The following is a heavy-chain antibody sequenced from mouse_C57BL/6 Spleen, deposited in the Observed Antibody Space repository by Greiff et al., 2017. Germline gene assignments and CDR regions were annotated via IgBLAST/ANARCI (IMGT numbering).Heavy chain of an antibody. CDR2: ISDGGSYT. CDR1: GFTFSSYA. CDR3: ARDGGWLPFDY. V-gene: IGHV5-4*01. J-gene: IGHJ2*01. D-gene: IGHD2-3*01. Sequence: EVQRVESGGGLVKPGGSLKLSCAASGFTFSSYAMSWVRQTPEKRLEWVATISDGGSYTYYPDNVKGRFTISRDNAKNNLYLQMSHLKSEDTAMYYCARDGGWLPFDYWGQGTTLTVSS.